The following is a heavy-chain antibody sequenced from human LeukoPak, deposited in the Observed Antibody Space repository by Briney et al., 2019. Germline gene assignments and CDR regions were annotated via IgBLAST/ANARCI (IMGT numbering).Heavy chain of an antibody. CDR1: GGTFRSYA. D-gene: IGHD3-10*01. J-gene: IGHJ4*02. CDR3: AFRGNGPYYFDY. V-gene: IGHV1-69*01. CDR2: IIPIFGTA. Sequence: SVKVSCKASGGTFRSYAIRWVRQAPGQGLEWMGGIIPIFGTANYAQKFQGRVTITADESTSTAYMELSSLRSEDTAVYYCAFRGNGPYYFDYWGQGTLVTVSS.